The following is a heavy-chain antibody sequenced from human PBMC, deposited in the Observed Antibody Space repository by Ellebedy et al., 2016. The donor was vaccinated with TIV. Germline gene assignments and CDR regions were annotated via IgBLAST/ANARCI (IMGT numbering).Heavy chain of an antibody. CDR1: GYTFTSYA. CDR2: INAGNGNT. D-gene: IGHD3-3*01. V-gene: IGHV1-3*01. Sequence: ASVKVSCKASGYTFTSYAMHWVRQAPGQRLEWMGWINAGNGNTKYSQKFQGRVTITRDTSASTAYMELSSLRSEDTAVYYCARGGPALEWFPYYYYGMDVWGQGTTVTVSS. J-gene: IGHJ6*02. CDR3: ARGGPALEWFPYYYYGMDV.